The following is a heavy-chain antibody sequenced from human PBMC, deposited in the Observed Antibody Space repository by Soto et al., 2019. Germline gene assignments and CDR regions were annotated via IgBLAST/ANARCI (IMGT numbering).Heavy chain of an antibody. CDR1: GFTFSSYS. V-gene: IGHV3-21*01. J-gene: IGHJ3*02. CDR2: ISSSSSYI. D-gene: IGHD2-15*01. CDR3: ARVQCSGGSCYAPGAFDI. Sequence: GGSLRLSCAASGFTFSSYSMNWVRQAPGKGLEWVSSISSSSSYIYYADSVKGRFTISRDNAKNSLYLQMNSLRAEDTAVYYCARVQCSGGSCYAPGAFDIWGQGTMVTVSS.